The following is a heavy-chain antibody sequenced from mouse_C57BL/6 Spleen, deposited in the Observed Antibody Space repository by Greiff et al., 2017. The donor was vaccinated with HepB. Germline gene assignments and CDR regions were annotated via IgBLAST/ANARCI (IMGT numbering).Heavy chain of an antibody. J-gene: IGHJ2*01. V-gene: IGHV1-72*01. CDR2: IDPNSGGT. CDR3: ARLLTFDY. CDR1: GYTFTSHW. D-gene: IGHD2-1*01. Sequence: QVQLQQSGPELVRPGASVKISCKAPGYTFTSHWMQWVRQRPGQGLEWIGRIDPNSGGTKYNEKFKSKATLTVDKPSSTAYMQLSSLTSEDSAVYYCARLLTFDYWGQGTTLTVSS.